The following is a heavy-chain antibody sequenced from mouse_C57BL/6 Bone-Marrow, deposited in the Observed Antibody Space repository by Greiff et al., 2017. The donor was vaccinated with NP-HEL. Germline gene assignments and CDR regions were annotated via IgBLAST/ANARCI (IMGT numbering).Heavy chain of an antibody. CDR2: IDPSDSYT. J-gene: IGHJ2*01. CDR1: GYTFTNYW. D-gene: IGHD3-3*01. V-gene: IGHV1-69*01. CDR3: GAGLDY. Sequence: QVQLQQPGAELVMPGASVKLSCKASGYTFTNYWMHWVKQRPGQGLEWIGEIDPSDSYTNYNQKFKGKSTLTVDKSSSPTCMQLSSLTSEDSAVYYYGAGLDYWGQGTTLTVSS.